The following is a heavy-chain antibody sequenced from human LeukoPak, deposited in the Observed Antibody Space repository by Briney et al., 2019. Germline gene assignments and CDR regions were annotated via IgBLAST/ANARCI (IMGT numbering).Heavy chain of an antibody. CDR1: GYTFTSYG. CDR2: ISAYNGNT. J-gene: IGHJ2*01. V-gene: IGHV1-18*01. Sequence: GASVKVSCKASGYTFTSYGISWVRQAPGQGLEWMGWISAYNGNTNYAQKLQGRVTMTTDTSTSTAYMELRSLRSDDTAVYYCAREPLRFLEWLNSPDWYFDLWGRGTLVTVSS. D-gene: IGHD3-3*01. CDR3: AREPLRFLEWLNSPDWYFDL.